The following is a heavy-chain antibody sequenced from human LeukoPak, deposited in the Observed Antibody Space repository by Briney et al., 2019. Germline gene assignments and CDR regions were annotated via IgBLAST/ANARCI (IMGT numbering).Heavy chain of an antibody. Sequence: GGSLRLSCAASGFTFSSYWMSWVRQAPGKGLEWVANIKQDGSAKNYGDSVKGRFTISRDNAKNSLYLQMNSLRAEDTAVYYCARGNGYSYGYYFDYWGQGTLVTVSS. CDR2: IKQDGSAK. CDR3: ARGNGYSYGYYFDY. CDR1: GFTFSSYW. J-gene: IGHJ4*02. D-gene: IGHD5-18*01. V-gene: IGHV3-7*01.